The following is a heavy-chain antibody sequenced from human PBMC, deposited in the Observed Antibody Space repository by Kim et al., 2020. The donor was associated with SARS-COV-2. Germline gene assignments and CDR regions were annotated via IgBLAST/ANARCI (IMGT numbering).Heavy chain of an antibody. CDR3: ARDPVSSGWYNWFDP. CDR1: GFTFSSYG. CDR2: IWYDGSNK. Sequence: GGSLRLSCAASGFTFSSYGMHWVRQAPGKGLEWVAVIWYDGSNKYYADSVKGRFTISRDNSKNTLYLQMNSLRAEDTAVYYCARDPVSSGWYNWFDPWGHGTLVTVSS. D-gene: IGHD6-19*01. J-gene: IGHJ5*02. V-gene: IGHV3-33*01.